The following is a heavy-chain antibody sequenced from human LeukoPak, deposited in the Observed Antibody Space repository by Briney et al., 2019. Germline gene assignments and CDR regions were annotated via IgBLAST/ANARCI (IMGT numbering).Heavy chain of an antibody. CDR2: IDEDGKTI. D-gene: IGHD3-3*01. CDR3: ASDLCGGDDQ. J-gene: IGHJ5*02. CDR1: GFTFNSYW. Sequence: GSLRLSCAASGFTFNSYWMHCVRQAPGKGLGWVSRIDEDGKTIDYADSVKGRFTISRDNAKDTLYLQMSSLRDEDTAVYYCASDLCGGDDQWGRGTLVTVSS. V-gene: IGHV3-74*01.